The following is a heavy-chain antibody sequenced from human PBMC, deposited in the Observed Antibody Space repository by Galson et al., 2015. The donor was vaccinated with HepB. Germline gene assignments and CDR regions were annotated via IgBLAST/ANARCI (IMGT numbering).Heavy chain of an antibody. Sequence: SLRLSCAASESSFRSSWMNWVRQAPGKGLEWVASINEDGSEKFHVDSVRGRFTISRDNAKNSLSLQTNSLRAEDTAVYYCARDRAYSAFDSWGQGTLVSVSS. CDR2: INEDGSEK. CDR3: ARDRAYSAFDS. CDR1: ESSFRSSW. D-gene: IGHD4/OR15-4a*01. V-gene: IGHV3-7*03. J-gene: IGHJ4*02.